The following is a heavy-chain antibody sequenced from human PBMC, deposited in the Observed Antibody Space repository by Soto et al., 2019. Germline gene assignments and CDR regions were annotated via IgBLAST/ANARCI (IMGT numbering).Heavy chain of an antibody. V-gene: IGHV3-7*05. Sequence: EVQLVESGGGLVQPGGSLRLSCAASGFTFSSYWMSWVRQAPGKGLEWVANIKQDGSEKYYVDSVKGRFTISRDNAKNSLYLQMNSMRAEDTAVYFCAREDYYFWSGYFPDYWGQGTLVTVSS. J-gene: IGHJ4*02. CDR1: GFTFSSYW. D-gene: IGHD3-3*01. CDR3: AREDYYFWSGYFPDY. CDR2: IKQDGSEK.